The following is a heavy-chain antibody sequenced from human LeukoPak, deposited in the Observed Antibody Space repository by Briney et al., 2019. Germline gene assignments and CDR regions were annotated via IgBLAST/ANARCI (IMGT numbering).Heavy chain of an antibody. D-gene: IGHD3-22*01. CDR1: GGTFSSYA. CDR3: ESIDSSGYYSYDAFDI. CDR2: IIPIFGTA. Sequence: ASVKVSCKASGGTFSSYAISWVRQAPGQGPEWMGRIIPIFGTANYAQKFQGRVTITTDESTSTAYMELSSLRSEDTAVYYCESIDSSGYYSYDAFDIWGQGTMVTVSS. J-gene: IGHJ3*02. V-gene: IGHV1-69*05.